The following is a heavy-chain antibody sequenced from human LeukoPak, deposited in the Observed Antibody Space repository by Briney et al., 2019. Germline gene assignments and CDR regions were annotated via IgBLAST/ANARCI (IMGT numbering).Heavy chain of an antibody. V-gene: IGHV3-33*06. Sequence: GGSLRLSCEASGLPFSYYGMHWVRPAPGKRLEWGAVIWRDATNQSYADSVKGRFTISRDNFKNTVSLQMNSLRAEDTAIYYCAKDAQRGFDYSNSLEGRGQRSLVSASS. CDR2: IWRDATNQ. CDR3: AKDAQRGFDYSNSLEG. CDR1: GLPFSYYG. J-gene: IGHJ4*02. D-gene: IGHD4-11*01.